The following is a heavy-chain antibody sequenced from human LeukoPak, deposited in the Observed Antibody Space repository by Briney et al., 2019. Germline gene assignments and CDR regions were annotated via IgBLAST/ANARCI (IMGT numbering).Heavy chain of an antibody. J-gene: IGHJ4*02. CDR1: GFTFSSYG. Sequence: GGTLRLSCAASGFTFSSYGMSWVRQAPGKGLEWVSAISGSGGSTYYADSVKGRFTISRDNSKNTLYLQMNSLRAEDTAVYYCAIGAGDYFDYWGQGTLVTVSS. CDR2: ISGSGGST. D-gene: IGHD3-10*01. CDR3: AIGAGDYFDY. V-gene: IGHV3-23*01.